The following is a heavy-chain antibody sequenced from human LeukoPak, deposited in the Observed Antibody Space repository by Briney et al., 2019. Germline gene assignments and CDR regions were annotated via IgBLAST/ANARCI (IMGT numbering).Heavy chain of an antibody. CDR2: IYYSGST. J-gene: IGHJ4*02. Sequence: SETLSLTCTVSGGSISGYYWSWIRQPPGKGLEWIGYIYYSGSTNYNPSLESRVTMSVDTSKNQFSLKLSSVTAADTAVYYCARVVAATHFDYWGQGTLVTVSS. D-gene: IGHD2-15*01. CDR3: ARVVAATHFDY. V-gene: IGHV4-59*12. CDR1: GGSISGYY.